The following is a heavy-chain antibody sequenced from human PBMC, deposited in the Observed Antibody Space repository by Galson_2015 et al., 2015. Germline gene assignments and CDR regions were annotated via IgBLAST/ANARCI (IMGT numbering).Heavy chain of an antibody. D-gene: IGHD3-10*01. J-gene: IGHJ5*02. CDR2: TYYRSKWYN. CDR1: GDSVSSNSAA. V-gene: IGHV6-1*01. CDR3: ARGRRFANWFDP. Sequence: CAISGDSVSSNSAAWNWIRRSPSRGLEWLGRTYYRSKWYNDYAVSVKSRITINPGTSKNQFSLQLNSVTPEDTAVYYCARGRRFANWFDPWGQGTLVTVSS.